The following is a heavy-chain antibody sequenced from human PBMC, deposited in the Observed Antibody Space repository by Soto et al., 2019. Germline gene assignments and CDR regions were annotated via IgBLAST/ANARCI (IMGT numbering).Heavy chain of an antibody. CDR3: ARDVVISGTRWFDP. Sequence: GASVKVSCKASGYTITNYGISWVRQAPGQGLEWMGWISADNGNTNYAQKVQGRVTMTTDTSTNTAYMDPRSLQSDDTAVYFCARDVVISGTRWFDPWGQGTLVTVSS. CDR1: GYTITNYG. D-gene: IGHD2-2*01. V-gene: IGHV1-18*01. J-gene: IGHJ5*02. CDR2: ISADNGNT.